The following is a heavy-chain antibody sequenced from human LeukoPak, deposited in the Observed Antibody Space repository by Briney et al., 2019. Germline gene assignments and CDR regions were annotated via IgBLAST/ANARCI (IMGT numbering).Heavy chain of an antibody. Sequence: ASVKVSCKASGGTFSSYAISWVRQAPGQGLEWMGGIIPIFGTANYAQKFQGRVTITTDESTSTAYMELSSLRSEDTAVYYCAAYDIVVVPAAYYFDYWGQGTLVTVSS. V-gene: IGHV1-69*05. J-gene: IGHJ4*02. CDR3: AAYDIVVVPAAYYFDY. CDR2: IIPIFGTA. D-gene: IGHD2-2*01. CDR1: GGTFSSYA.